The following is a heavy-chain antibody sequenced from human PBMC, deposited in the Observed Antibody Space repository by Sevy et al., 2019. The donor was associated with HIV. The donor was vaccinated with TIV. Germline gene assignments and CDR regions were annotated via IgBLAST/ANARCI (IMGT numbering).Heavy chain of an antibody. V-gene: IGHV3-15*01. D-gene: IGHD5-18*01. CDR1: GFTFSNAW. J-gene: IGHJ4*02. CDR3: TATLFGYSYGYVDY. Sequence: GGSLRLSCAASGFTFSNAWMSWVRQAPGKGLEWVGRIKSKTDGGTTDYAAPVKGRFTISRDDSKNTLYLQMNSLKTEDPAVYYCTATLFGYSYGYVDYWGQGTLVTVSS. CDR2: IKSKTDGGTT.